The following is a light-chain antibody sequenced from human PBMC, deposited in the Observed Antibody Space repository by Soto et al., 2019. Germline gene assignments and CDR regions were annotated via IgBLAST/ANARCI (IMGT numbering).Light chain of an antibody. CDR3: QQYHNYPVT. Sequence: DIQMTQSPSSLSASVGDRVTITCRASQEISNHLAWFQQKPGKPPKSLIYDASSLQSGVPSKFSGSGSGTDFTLTISSLQPEDVATYYCQQYHNYPVTFGGGTMVEIK. V-gene: IGKV1-16*02. J-gene: IGKJ4*01. CDR2: DAS. CDR1: QEISNH.